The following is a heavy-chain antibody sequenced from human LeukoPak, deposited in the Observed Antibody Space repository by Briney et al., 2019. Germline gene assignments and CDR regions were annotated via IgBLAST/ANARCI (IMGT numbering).Heavy chain of an antibody. CDR1: GYTFTGYY. J-gene: IGHJ1*01. CDR2: INPNSGGT. CDR3: ARDYDSSGYYRGFQH. Sequence: ASVKVSCKASGYTFTGYYMHWVRQAPGQGLEWMGWINPNSGGTNYAQEFQGRVTMTRDTSISTAYMELSRLRSNDTAVYYCARDYDSSGYYRGFQHWGQGTLVTVSS. D-gene: IGHD3-22*01. V-gene: IGHV1-2*02.